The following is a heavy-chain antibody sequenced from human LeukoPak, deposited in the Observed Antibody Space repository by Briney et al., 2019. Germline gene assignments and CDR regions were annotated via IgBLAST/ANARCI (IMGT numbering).Heavy chain of an antibody. CDR1: GFTFSSYW. Sequence: GGSPRLSCAASGFTFSSYWMHWVRQAPGKGLVWVSRINSDGSSTSYADSAKGRFTISRDNAKNTLYLQMNSLRAEDTAVYYCARAGGGYSYGHQGYWGQGTRVTVSS. V-gene: IGHV3-74*01. CDR3: ARAGGGYSYGHQGY. J-gene: IGHJ4*02. CDR2: INSDGSST. D-gene: IGHD5-18*01.